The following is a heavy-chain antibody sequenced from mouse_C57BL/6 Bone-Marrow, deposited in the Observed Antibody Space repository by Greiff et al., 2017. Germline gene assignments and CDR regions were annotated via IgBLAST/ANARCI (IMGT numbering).Heavy chain of an antibody. J-gene: IGHJ2*01. Sequence: QVQLQQSGAELARPGASVTLSCKASGYTFTSYGISWVKQRTGQGLEWIGEMYPRSGNTYYNEQFKGKATLTADKSYRTAYMARRSLTSEDSAVYFYATPPLYCGSSLDYWGQGTTLTVSS. CDR3: ATPPLYCGSSLDY. CDR1: GYTFTSYG. D-gene: IGHD1-1*01. CDR2: MYPRSGNT. V-gene: IGHV1-81*01.